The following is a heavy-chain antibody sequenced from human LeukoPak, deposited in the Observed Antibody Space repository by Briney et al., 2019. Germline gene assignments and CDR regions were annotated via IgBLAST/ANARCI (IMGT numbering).Heavy chain of an antibody. V-gene: IGHV4-59*01. J-gene: IGHJ3*02. CDR1: GFTFSSYA. Sequence: GSLRLSCAASGFTFSSYAMSWIRQPPGKGLEWIGYIYYSGSTNYNPSLKSRVTISVDTSKNQFSLKLSSVTAADTAVYYCARGRDGYKYDAFDIWGQGTMVTVSS. D-gene: IGHD5-24*01. CDR3: ARGRDGYKYDAFDI. CDR2: IYYSGST.